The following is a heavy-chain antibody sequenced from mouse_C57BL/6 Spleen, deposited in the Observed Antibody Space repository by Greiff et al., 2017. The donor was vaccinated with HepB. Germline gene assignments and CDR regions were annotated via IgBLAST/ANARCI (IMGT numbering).Heavy chain of an antibody. Sequence: VQVVESGPELVKPGASVKISCKASGYTFTDYYINWVKQRPGQGLEWIGWIFPGSGSTYYNEKFKGKATLTVDKSSSTAYMLLSSLTSEDSAVYFCARADYYGSRNYAMDYWGQGTSVTVSS. J-gene: IGHJ4*01. CDR2: IFPGSGST. D-gene: IGHD1-1*01. V-gene: IGHV1-75*01. CDR3: ARADYYGSRNYAMDY. CDR1: GYTFTDYY.